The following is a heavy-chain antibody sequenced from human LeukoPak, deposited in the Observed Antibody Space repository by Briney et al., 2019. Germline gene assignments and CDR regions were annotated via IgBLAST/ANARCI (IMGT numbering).Heavy chain of an antibody. CDR1: GYYFTSHW. D-gene: IGHD3-16*01. Sequence: GESLKISCKGSGYYFTSHWIGWVRQMPGKGLEWMGIIYPGDSDTRYSPSFQGHVTISVDQSITTAYLQWNSLKASDTAMYYCARHDSGGAGHPDFWGQGTLVTVSS. V-gene: IGHV5-51*01. CDR3: ARHDSGGAGHPDF. CDR2: IYPGDSDT. J-gene: IGHJ4*02.